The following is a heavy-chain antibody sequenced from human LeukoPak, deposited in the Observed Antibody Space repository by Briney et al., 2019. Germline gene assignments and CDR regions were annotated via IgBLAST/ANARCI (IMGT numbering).Heavy chain of an antibody. J-gene: IGHJ3*01. Sequence: AAVNVSCKASGYTFTDYYIHWMRQAPGQGLEWMGWINPKRGVTTYAQKFQGRVTMTRDTSITTAYMELTRLRSDDTTIYYCARERNYGDYGNAFDVWGQGTLVIVSS. CDR1: GYTFTDYY. V-gene: IGHV1-2*02. CDR3: ARERNYGDYGNAFDV. D-gene: IGHD4-17*01. CDR2: INPKRGVT.